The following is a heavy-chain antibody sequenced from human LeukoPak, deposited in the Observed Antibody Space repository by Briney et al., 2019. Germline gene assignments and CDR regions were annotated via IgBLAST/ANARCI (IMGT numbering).Heavy chain of an antibody. J-gene: IGHJ4*02. CDR1: GDSISSGDYF. CDR3: ARDGYNSAPFDF. CDR2: ASHYGNA. V-gene: IGHV4-30-2*06. Sequence: SETLSLTCTVSGDSISSGDYFWSWIRQSPGKGLEWIGYASHYGNAYYNPSLSSRVSLSVDTSKNQVSLKITSVTAADTAIYYCARDGYNSAPFDFWGPGTLVTVSS. D-gene: IGHD5-24*01.